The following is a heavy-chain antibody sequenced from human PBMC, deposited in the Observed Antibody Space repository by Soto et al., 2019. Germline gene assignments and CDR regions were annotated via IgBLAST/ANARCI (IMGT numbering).Heavy chain of an antibody. CDR1: GLTFGSRA. J-gene: IGHJ4*02. V-gene: IGHV3-23*01. D-gene: IGHD3-10*01. CDR3: ARGSTDSYPGSRIFDF. Sequence: GSLRLSCVASGLTFGSRAMTWVRQAPGEGLQWVSTITDTGGDAKYADSVRGRFVISRDNSKKTLYLQMTSLTAEDSAMYYCARGSTDSYPGSRIFDFWGRGTLVTVSS. CDR2: ITDTGGDA.